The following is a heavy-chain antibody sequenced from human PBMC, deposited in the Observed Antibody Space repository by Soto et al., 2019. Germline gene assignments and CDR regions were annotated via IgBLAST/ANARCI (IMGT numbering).Heavy chain of an antibody. Sequence: GGSLRLSCAASGFTFGTYTMNWVRQAPGKGLEWVSSINSDSDYIYYADSVRGRFTISRDNAQSSLYLQMNSLRADDTAVYYCARDSGAAKSYFNYWGQGVLVTVSP. J-gene: IGHJ4*02. V-gene: IGHV3-21*06. D-gene: IGHD2-15*01. CDR2: INSDSDYI. CDR1: GFTFGTYT. CDR3: ARDSGAAKSYFNY.